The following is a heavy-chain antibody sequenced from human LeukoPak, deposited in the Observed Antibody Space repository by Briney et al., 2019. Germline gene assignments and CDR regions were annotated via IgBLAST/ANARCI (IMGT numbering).Heavy chain of an antibody. CDR1: GFTVSSDY. V-gene: IGHV3-66*01. Sequence: PGGSLRLSCAVSGFTVSSDYMSWVRQAPGKGLEWVSVIYSGGSTYYADSVTGRFTISRDNSKNTLYLQMNSLRAEDTAVYYCARAAGGQWLVNWGQGTLVTVSS. D-gene: IGHD6-19*01. J-gene: IGHJ4*02. CDR2: IYSGGST. CDR3: ARAAGGQWLVN.